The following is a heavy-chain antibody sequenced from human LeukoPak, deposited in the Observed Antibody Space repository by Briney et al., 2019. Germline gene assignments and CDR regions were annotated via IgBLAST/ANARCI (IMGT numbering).Heavy chain of an antibody. CDR1: GFTFSRFE. J-gene: IGHJ4*02. CDR2: VSGCGDTT. Sequence: PGGSLRLSCTASGFTFSRFEMSWVRQAPGKGLEWVSGVSGCGDTTYYADSVKGRFTISRDNSKNTLYLQMNSLRADDTAVYYCAKDLRPHYWGQGTLVTVSS. V-gene: IGHV3-23*01. CDR3: AKDLRPHY.